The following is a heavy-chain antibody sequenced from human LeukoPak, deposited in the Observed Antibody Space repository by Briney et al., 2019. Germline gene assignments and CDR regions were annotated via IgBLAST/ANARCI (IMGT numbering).Heavy chain of an antibody. J-gene: IGHJ4*02. CDR1: GYTFTSYG. D-gene: IGHD6-19*01. CDR2: ISAYNGNT. Sequence: EASVKVSCKASGYTFTSYGISWVRQAPGQGLEWMGWISAYNGNTNYAQKLQGRVTMTTDTSTSTAYMELRSLRSDDTAVYYCARIGGSSGSPKGKEFDYWGQGTLVTVSS. V-gene: IGHV1-18*01. CDR3: ARIGGSSGSPKGKEFDY.